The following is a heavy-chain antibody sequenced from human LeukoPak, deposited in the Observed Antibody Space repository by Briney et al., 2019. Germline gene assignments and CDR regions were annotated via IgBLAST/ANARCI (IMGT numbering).Heavy chain of an antibody. Sequence: GGPLRLSCAASGFTFSSYAMSWVRQAPGKGLEWVSYISSSGSTIYYADSVKGRFTISRDNAKNSLYLQMNSLRAENTAVYYCARVVTMIVVASDYWGQGTLVTVSS. D-gene: IGHD3-22*01. CDR3: ARVVTMIVVASDY. V-gene: IGHV3-48*04. CDR2: ISSSGSTI. CDR1: GFTFSSYA. J-gene: IGHJ4*02.